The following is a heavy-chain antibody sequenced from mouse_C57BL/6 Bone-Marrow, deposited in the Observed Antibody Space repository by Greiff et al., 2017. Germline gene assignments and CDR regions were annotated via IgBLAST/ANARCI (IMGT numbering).Heavy chain of an antibody. CDR3: ARSGYYGSSPWFAY. J-gene: IGHJ3*01. D-gene: IGHD1-1*01. Sequence: QVQLQQSGAELARPGASVKLSCKASGYTFTSYGISWVKQRTGQGLEWIGEIYPRSGNTYYNEKFKGKAKLTADKSSSTAYMELRSLTSEDSAVYFCARSGYYGSSPWFAYWGQGTLVTVSA. CDR2: IYPRSGNT. V-gene: IGHV1-81*01. CDR1: GYTFTSYG.